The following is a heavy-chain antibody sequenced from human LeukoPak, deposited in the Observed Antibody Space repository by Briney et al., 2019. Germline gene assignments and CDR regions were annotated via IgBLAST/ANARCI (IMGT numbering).Heavy chain of an antibody. D-gene: IGHD6-13*01. CDR1: GFTFSSYR. V-gene: IGHV3-74*01. J-gene: IGHJ4*02. CDR3: AKSFGYSRSWFDN. CDR2: FKNDGSST. Sequence: LPGGSLRLSCGASGFTFSSYRIHWVRQAPGKGLVWVSGFKNDGSSTSYADSVKGRFTISRDNSKNTLYLQMNSLRVGDTAVYYCAKSFGYSRSWFDNWGQGTLVTVSS.